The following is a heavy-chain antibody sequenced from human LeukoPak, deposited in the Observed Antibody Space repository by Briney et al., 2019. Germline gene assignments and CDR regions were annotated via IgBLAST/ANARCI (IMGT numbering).Heavy chain of an antibody. J-gene: IGHJ4*02. CDR3: VRGSSNFDY. D-gene: IGHD1-26*01. Sequence: GGPLRHSCAVSGFTSNDHGMSGVRHTPGKALEWVSDLHQYGGQLDSPDYVKSQFTISRDNATNSPFLQMYNLRAHDTVLHCCVRGSSNFDYLGQGTLVTVCS. CDR1: GFTSNDHG. CDR2: LHQYGGQL. V-gene: IGHV3-20*04.